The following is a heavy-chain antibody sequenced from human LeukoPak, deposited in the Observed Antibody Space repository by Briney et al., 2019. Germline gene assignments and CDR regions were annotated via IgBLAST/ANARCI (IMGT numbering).Heavy chain of an antibody. CDR2: ISYDGSNK. CDR1: GFTFSSYA. D-gene: IGHD3-22*01. J-gene: IGHJ3*02. CDR3: ARDDTPYYYDDAFDI. Sequence: GGSLRLSCAASGFTFSSYAMHWVRQAPGKGLEWVAVISYDGSNKYYADSVKGRFTISRDNSKNTLYLQMNSLRAEDTAVYYCARDDTPYYYDDAFDIWGQGTMVTVSS. V-gene: IGHV3-30*04.